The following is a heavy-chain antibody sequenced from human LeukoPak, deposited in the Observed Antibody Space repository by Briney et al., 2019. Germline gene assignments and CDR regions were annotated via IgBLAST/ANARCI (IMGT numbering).Heavy chain of an antibody. D-gene: IGHD5-18*01. CDR3: ARMIQLWLPLGAFDI. CDR2: INSDGSST. Sequence: GGSLRLSCAASGFTFSSYWTHWVRQAPGKGLVWVSRINSDGSSTSYADSVKGRFTISRDNAKNTLYLQMNSLRAEDTAVYYCARMIQLWLPLGAFDIWGQGTMVTVSS. V-gene: IGHV3-74*01. CDR1: GFTFSSYW. J-gene: IGHJ3*02.